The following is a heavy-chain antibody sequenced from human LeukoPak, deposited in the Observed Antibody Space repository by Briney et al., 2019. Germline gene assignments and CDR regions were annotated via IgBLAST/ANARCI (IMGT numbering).Heavy chain of an antibody. Sequence: PGGSLRLSCAASGFTFSSYAMSWVRQAPGKGLEWVSAISGSGGSTYYADSVKGRFTISRDNSKNTLYLQMNSLRAEDTAVYSCAKGTYISWPSTWFDPWGQGTLVTVSS. D-gene: IGHD1-20*01. CDR2: ISGSGGST. J-gene: IGHJ5*02. CDR3: AKGTYISWPSTWFDP. CDR1: GFTFSSYA. V-gene: IGHV3-23*01.